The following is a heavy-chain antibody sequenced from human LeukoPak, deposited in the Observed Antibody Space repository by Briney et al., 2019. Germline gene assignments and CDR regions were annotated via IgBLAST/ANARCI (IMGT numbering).Heavy chain of an antibody. CDR2: IYYSGST. D-gene: IGHD6-6*01. V-gene: IGHV4-39*01. Sequence: SETLSLTCTVSGGSISSSSYYWGWIRQPPRKGLEWIGSIYYSGSTYYNPSLKSRVTISVDTSKNQFSLKLSSVTAADTAVYYCARLRIAARLNWFDPWGQGTLVTVSS. CDR1: GGSISSSSYY. J-gene: IGHJ5*02. CDR3: ARLRIAARLNWFDP.